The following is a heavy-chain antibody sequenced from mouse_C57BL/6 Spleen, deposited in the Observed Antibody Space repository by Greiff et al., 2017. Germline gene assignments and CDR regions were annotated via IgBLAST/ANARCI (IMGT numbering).Heavy chain of an antibody. J-gene: IGHJ4*01. Sequence: EVQLQQSGPELVKPGASVKISCKASGYSFTDYNMNWVKQSNGKSLEWIGVINPNYGTTSYNQKFKGKATLTVDKSSSTAYMQLNSLTSEDSAVYYCAREVYYSNRGAMDYWGQGTSVTVSS. CDR1: GYSFTDYN. CDR3: AREVYYSNRGAMDY. D-gene: IGHD2-5*01. V-gene: IGHV1-39*01. CDR2: INPNYGTT.